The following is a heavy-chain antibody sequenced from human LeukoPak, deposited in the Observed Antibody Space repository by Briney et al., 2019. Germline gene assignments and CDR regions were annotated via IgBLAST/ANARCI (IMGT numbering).Heavy chain of an antibody. CDR2: ISWNSGII. CDR1: GFTFDDSA. D-gene: IGHD3-22*01. V-gene: IGHV3-9*01. J-gene: IGHJ1*01. Sequence: GRSLRLSCAASGFTFDDSAMHWVRQVPGKGLEWVSGISWNSGIIDYADSVKGRFTISRDNAKNSLYLQMNNLRPDDTAFYYYAKAPPYYSDSSGYFQHWGQGTLVTVSS. CDR3: AKAPPYYSDSSGYFQH.